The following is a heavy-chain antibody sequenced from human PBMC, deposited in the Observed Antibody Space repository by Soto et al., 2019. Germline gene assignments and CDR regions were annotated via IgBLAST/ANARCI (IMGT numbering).Heavy chain of an antibody. Sequence: QVQLVQSGAEVKKPGASVTVSCKVSGYTFTTYGISWVRQAPGQGLEWMGWISTYNGDTNYAQKLQGRVTMTTDTSTRTAYMELRSLRSDDTAVYYCARDVGNGYGYGYGYWGQGTLVTVSS. CDR1: GYTFTTYG. CDR3: ARDVGNGYGYGYGY. J-gene: IGHJ4*02. CDR2: ISTYNGDT. D-gene: IGHD5-18*01. V-gene: IGHV1-18*01.